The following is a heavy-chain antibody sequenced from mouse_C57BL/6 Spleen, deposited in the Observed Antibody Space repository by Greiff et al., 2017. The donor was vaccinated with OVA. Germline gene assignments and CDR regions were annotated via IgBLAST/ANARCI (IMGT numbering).Heavy chain of an antibody. CDR2: ISSGNSTI. V-gene: IGHV5-17*01. CDR3: ARHGFDY. Sequence: EVKLVESGGGLVKPGGSLKLSCAASGFTFSDYGMHWVRQAPEKGLEWVAYISSGNSTIYYADTVKGRFTISRDNAKNTLFLQMTSLRSEDSAMYYCARHGFDYWGQGTTLTVSS. J-gene: IGHJ2*01. D-gene: IGHD2-2*01. CDR1: GFTFSDYG.